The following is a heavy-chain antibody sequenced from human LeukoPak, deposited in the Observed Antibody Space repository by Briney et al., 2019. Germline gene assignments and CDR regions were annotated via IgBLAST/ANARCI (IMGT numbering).Heavy chain of an antibody. CDR3: ARWGGHSYFYR. J-gene: IGHJ5*02. Sequence: GGSLRLSCAPSGFTFSFYYMGWVRQAPGKGLEWVSNINQDGSQKYYVDSVKGRFTISRDNAKNTLFLQMNSLRAEDTAVYYCARWGGHSYFYRWGEGTLVTVSS. V-gene: IGHV3-7*01. CDR1: GFTFSFYY. D-gene: IGHD5-18*01. CDR2: INQDGSQK.